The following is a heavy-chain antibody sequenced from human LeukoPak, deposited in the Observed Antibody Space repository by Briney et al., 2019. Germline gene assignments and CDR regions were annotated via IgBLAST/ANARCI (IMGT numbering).Heavy chain of an antibody. D-gene: IGHD6-19*01. CDR1: GFIFSDCH. CDR2: ISPGGDEV. CDR3: SGGRDIAVAGPGGYFDY. Sequence: KPGGSLRLSCAASGFIFSDCHMSWIRQAPGKGLEWVSYISPGGDEVYFADSVKGRFTISRDNAKNSLFLQMSSLTAEDTAVYYCSGGRDIAVAGPGGYFDYWGQGSLVTVSS. J-gene: IGHJ4*02. V-gene: IGHV3-11*01.